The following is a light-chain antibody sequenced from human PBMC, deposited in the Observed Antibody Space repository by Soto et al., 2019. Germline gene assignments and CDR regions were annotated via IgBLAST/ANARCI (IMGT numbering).Light chain of an antibody. CDR2: LNSDGSH. Sequence: QLVLTQSPSASASLGASVKLTCTLSSGHSSYAIAWHQQQPEKGPRYLMKLNSDGSHSKGDGIPDRFSGSSSGAECYLTISILGSVDAADCHCQTWGTGTCVFGGGTKLTVL. CDR1: SGHSSYA. CDR3: QTWGTGTCV. J-gene: IGLJ3*02. V-gene: IGLV4-69*01.